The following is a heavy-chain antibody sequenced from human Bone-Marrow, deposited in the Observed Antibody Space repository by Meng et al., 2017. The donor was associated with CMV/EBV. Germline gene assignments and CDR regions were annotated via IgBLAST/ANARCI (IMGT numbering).Heavy chain of an antibody. V-gene: IGHV6-1*01. CDR2: TYYRSKWYN. D-gene: IGHD1-26*01. CDR3: ARDYEEWELVGWFDP. Sequence: SETLSLTCAISGDSVSSNSAAWNWIRQSPSRGLEWLGRTYYRSKWYNDYAVSVKSRITINPDTSKNQFSLQLNSVTPEDTAVYYCARDYEEWELVGWFDPWGQGPLVTVSS. CDR1: GDSVSSNSAA. J-gene: IGHJ5*02.